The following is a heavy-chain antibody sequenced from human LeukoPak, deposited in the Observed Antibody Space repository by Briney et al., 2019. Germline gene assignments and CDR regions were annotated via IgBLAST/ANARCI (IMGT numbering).Heavy chain of an antibody. CDR2: IRYDGSNK. J-gene: IGHJ4*02. Sequence: GGSLRLSCAASGFTFSSYGMHWVRQAPGKGLEWVAFIRYDGSNKYYADSVKGRFTISRDNSKNTLYLQMNSLRAEDTAVYYCARDRIVVVPAAMFYWGQGTLVTVSS. CDR1: GFTFSSYG. V-gene: IGHV3-30*02. CDR3: ARDRIVVVPAAMFY. D-gene: IGHD2-2*01.